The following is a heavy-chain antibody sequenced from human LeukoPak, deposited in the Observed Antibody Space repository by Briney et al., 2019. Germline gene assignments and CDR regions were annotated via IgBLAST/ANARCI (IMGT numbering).Heavy chain of an antibody. CDR3: TREGEIITGYDY. Sequence: PGGSLRLSCAASGFTFSRNSMNWVRQAPGKGLGWVSSTSTSSSYIYYADSVKGRFTISRDNAKNSLYLQMNSLRAEDTAVYYCTREGEIITGYDYWGQGTLVTVSS. CDR1: GFTFSRNS. CDR2: TSTSSSYI. V-gene: IGHV3-21*01. J-gene: IGHJ4*02. D-gene: IGHD1-20*01.